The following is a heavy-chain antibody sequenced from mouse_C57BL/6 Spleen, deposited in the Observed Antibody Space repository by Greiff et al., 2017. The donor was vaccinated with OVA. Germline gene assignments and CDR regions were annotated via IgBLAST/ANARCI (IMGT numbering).Heavy chain of an antibody. CDR1: GYTFTSYW. J-gene: IGHJ2*01. CDR3: ARERGLTGPFDY. Sequence: VQLQQPGAELVKPGASVQMSCKASGYTFTSYWITWVKQRPGQGLEWIGDIYPGSGSTNYNEKFKSKATLTVDTSSSTAYMQLSSLTSEDSAVYYCARERGLTGPFDYWGQGTTLTGSS. V-gene: IGHV1-55*01. CDR2: IYPGSGST. D-gene: IGHD4-1*01.